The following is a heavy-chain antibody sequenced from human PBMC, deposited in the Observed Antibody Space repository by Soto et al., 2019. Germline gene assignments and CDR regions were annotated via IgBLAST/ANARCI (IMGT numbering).Heavy chain of an antibody. V-gene: IGHV3-23*01. CDR2: ISGSGGST. CDR1: GFTFSSYA. Sequence: PGGSLRLSCAASGFTFSSYAMSWVRQAPGKGLEWVSAISGSGGSTYYADSVKGRFTISRDNSKNTLYLQMNSLRAEDTAVYYCAKRAVLPAAIFSYYYSYMDVWGKGTTVTVSS. J-gene: IGHJ6*03. D-gene: IGHD2-2*01. CDR3: AKRAVLPAAIFSYYYSYMDV.